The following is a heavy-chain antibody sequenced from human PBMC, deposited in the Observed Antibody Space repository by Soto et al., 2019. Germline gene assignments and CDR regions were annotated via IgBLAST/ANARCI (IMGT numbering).Heavy chain of an antibody. CDR2: INQDGTAK. Sequence: EVQLVESGGGLVQPGGSLRLSCAVSGFTFGIHWMSWVRQAPGKGAEWVANINQDGTAKSYVDSVKGRFTISRDNAKNSLYPQMNSLRVEDTAVYYCASDYGLGGQGSLVTVSS. V-gene: IGHV3-7*04. J-gene: IGHJ4*02. CDR3: ASDYGL. CDR1: GFTFGIHW. D-gene: IGHD4-17*01.